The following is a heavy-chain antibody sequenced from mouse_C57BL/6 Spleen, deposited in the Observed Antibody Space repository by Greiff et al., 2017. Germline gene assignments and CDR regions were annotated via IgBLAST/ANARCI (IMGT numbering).Heavy chain of an antibody. CDR1: GFTFSDYG. V-gene: IGHV5-17*01. J-gene: IGHJ4*01. D-gene: IGHD1-1*01. CDR2: ISSGSSAI. CDR3: ARPVYYVTLMDY. Sequence: EVQVVESGGGLVKPGGSLKLSCAASGFTFSDYGMHWVRQAPEKGLEWVGYISSGSSAIYYADTVKGRFTISRDNAKNTLFLQMTSLRSEDTAMYYCARPVYYVTLMDYWGQGSSVTVSS.